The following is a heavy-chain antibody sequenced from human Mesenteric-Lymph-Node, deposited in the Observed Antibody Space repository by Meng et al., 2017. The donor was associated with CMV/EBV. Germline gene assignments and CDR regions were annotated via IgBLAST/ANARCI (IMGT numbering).Heavy chain of an antibody. CDR3: TKGYTYGYIGIDY. CDR2: IKEDGSEK. J-gene: IGHJ4*02. D-gene: IGHD5-18*01. CDR1: GLDFRSYG. V-gene: IGHV3-7*01. Sequence: GESLKISCVTSGLDFRSYGMNWVRQAPGKGLEWVANIKEDGSEKYYVDSMKGRFTISRDNAKNSLYLEMNSLRVDDTAVYYCTKGYTYGYIGIDYWGQGTLVTVSS.